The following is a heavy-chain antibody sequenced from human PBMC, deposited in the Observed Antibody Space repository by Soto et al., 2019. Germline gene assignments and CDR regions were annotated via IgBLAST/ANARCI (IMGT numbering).Heavy chain of an antibody. Sequence: SVKVACKASGYTFTSYAMNWVRQAPGQGLEWMGWINTNTGNPTYAQGFTGRFVFSLDTSVSTAYLQICSLKAEDTAVYYCARDLIREYRRWTKNCYYYGMGVQGQETTVTVSS. CDR1: GYTFTSYA. J-gene: IGHJ6*02. V-gene: IGHV7-4-1*01. CDR3: ARDLIREYRRWTKNCYYYGMGV. D-gene: IGHD6-6*01. CDR2: INTNTGNP.